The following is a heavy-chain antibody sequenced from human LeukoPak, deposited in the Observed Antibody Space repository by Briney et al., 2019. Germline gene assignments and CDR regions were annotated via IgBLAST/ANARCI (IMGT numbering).Heavy chain of an antibody. D-gene: IGHD7-27*01. Sequence: SETLSLTCTVSGGSISSYYWSWIRQPPGKGLEWIGYIYYSGSTNYNPSLKSRVTISVDTSKNQFSLKLSSVTAADTAVYYCARGIPNWGGYYFDYWGQGTLVTVSS. J-gene: IGHJ4*02. V-gene: IGHV4-59*01. CDR2: IYYSGST. CDR3: ARGIPNWGGYYFDY. CDR1: GGSISSYY.